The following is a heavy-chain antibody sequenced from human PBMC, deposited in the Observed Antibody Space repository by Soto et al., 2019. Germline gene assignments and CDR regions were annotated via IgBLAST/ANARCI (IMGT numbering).Heavy chain of an antibody. Sequence: SVKVSCKGSGGTFISYAISWLRQSPLQGLDWMGGIIPIFGTSNYAQKFQGRVTITADESTSTAYMELSSLRSEDTAVYYCARAARALVAPGYFDYWGQGTLVTVS. CDR3: ARAARALVAPGYFDY. D-gene: IGHD2-8*02. CDR1: GGTFISYA. V-gene: IGHV1-69*13. J-gene: IGHJ4*02. CDR2: IIPIFGTS.